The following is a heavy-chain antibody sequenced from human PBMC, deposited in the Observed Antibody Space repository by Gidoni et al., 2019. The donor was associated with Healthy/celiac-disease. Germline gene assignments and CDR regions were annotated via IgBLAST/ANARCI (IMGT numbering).Heavy chain of an antibody. D-gene: IGHD6-13*01. Sequence: QVQLVASGGGVVQPGRSLRLSCAASGFTFSSYAMHWVRQAPGKGLEWVAVISYDGSNKYYADSVKGRFTISRDNSKNTLYLQMNSLRAEDTAVYYCARTPHLAAPADYWGQGTLVTVSS. CDR2: ISYDGSNK. CDR1: GFTFSSYA. V-gene: IGHV3-30*04. CDR3: ARTPHLAAPADY. J-gene: IGHJ4*02.